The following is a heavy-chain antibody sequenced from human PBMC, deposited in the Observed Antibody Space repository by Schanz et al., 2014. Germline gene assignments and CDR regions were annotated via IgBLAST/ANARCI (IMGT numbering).Heavy chain of an antibody. D-gene: IGHD3-10*01. V-gene: IGHV4-31*03. J-gene: IGHJ6*02. Sequence: QVQLQESGPGLVKPSQTLSLTCTVSGGSVSSGGDYWSWIRQHPGKGLEWIGFISYSGSTYYNPSLKSRVTISVDTSKNQFSLNLSAATAADTAVYYCARDFDDRRGYGSGYCLGDCMDGWGQGTTVTVSS. CDR3: ARDFDDRRGYGSGYCLGDCMDG. CDR1: GGSVSSGGDY. CDR2: ISYSGST.